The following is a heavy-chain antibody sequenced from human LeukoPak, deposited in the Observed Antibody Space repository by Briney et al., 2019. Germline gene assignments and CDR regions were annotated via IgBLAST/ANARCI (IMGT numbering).Heavy chain of an antibody. J-gene: IGHJ4*02. V-gene: IGHV4-4*07. Sequence: KASETLSLTCSVSGGSISTYYWSWIRQPAGKGLEWIGRVYRSGNTNYNPSLQSRVTMSVDTSKNQFSLKLRSVTAADTAVYYCATVAVIRGVTYFDYWGQGTLVTVSS. CDR3: ATVAVIRGVTYFDY. CDR2: VYRSGNT. CDR1: GGSISTYY. D-gene: IGHD3-10*01.